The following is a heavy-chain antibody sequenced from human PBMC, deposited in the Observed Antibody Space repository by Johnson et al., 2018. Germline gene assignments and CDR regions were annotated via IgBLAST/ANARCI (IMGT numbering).Heavy chain of an antibody. V-gene: IGHV1-69*12. D-gene: IGHD3-10*01. CDR3: ARVEGRYYGSDDGMDV. J-gene: IGHJ6*02. CDR1: GGTFSSYA. CDR2: IIPIFGTA. Sequence: QVQLGQSGAEVKEPGSSVKVSCKASGGTFSSYAISWVRQAPGQGLEWMGGIIPIFGTANYAQKFQGRVTITADESTSTAYRELSSLRSEDTAVYYCARVEGRYYGSDDGMDVWGQGTTVTVSS.